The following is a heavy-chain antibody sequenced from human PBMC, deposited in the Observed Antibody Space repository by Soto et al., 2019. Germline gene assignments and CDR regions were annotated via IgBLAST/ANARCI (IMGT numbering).Heavy chain of an antibody. D-gene: IGHD2-15*01. CDR1: GDSTNTFSYF. J-gene: IGHJ4*02. CDR2: VHSSGNT. Sequence: PSETLSLTCTASGDSTNTFSYFWSWIRQHPQKGLEWIGYVHSSGNTYYNPSFKNRVTISIDTSENKFSLNLGSVTAADTAVYYCARRGTYYFDYWGQGIL. CDR3: ARRGTYYFDY. V-gene: IGHV4-31*03.